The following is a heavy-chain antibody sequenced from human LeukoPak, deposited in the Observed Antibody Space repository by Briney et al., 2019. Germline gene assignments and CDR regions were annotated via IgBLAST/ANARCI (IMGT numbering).Heavy chain of an antibody. CDR2: IYKSGST. D-gene: IGHD1-14*01. Sequence: SETLSLTCTVSGGSISSGSYYWSWIRQPAGKGLEWMGNIYKSGSTNYNPSLKSRLTISADTSKIQFSLKLNFMTAADTALYYCVTAPNQGFFNYWGRGTLVTVSS. CDR1: GGSISSGSYY. CDR3: VTAPNQGFFNY. J-gene: IGHJ4*01. V-gene: IGHV4-61*09.